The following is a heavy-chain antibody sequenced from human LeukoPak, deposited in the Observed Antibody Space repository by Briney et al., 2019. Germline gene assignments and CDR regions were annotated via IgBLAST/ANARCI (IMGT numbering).Heavy chain of an antibody. Sequence: QPGVSLILSCASSGFTFSSYAMSWVRQAPGKGLEWVSAISGSSSSTYYADSVKGRFTVFRDNSKNTVYLQMNSLRVEDTAEYYCAKDMGEDGSYFLDYWGQGTLVTVSS. D-gene: IGHD1-26*01. CDR2: ISGSSSST. J-gene: IGHJ4*02. CDR3: AKDMGEDGSYFLDY. V-gene: IGHV3-23*01. CDR1: GFTFSSYA.